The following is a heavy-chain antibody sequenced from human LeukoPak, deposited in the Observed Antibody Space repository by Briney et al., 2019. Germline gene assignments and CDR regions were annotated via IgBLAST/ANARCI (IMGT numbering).Heavy chain of an antibody. CDR2: SHYSGNT. D-gene: IGHD6-13*01. CDR3: ARGVAAAGSYNWFDP. Sequence: PSETLSLTCTVSGGSIKNHYWSWIRQPPGKRLEWIGHSHYSGNTYQNPSLKSRVTISLDTSKNQFSLKLNSVTAADTAVYYCARGVAAAGSYNWFDPWGQGTLVTVSS. V-gene: IGHV4-59*11. CDR1: GGSIKNHY. J-gene: IGHJ5*02.